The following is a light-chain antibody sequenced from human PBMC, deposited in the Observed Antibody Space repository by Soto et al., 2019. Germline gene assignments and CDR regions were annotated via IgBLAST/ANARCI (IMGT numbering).Light chain of an antibody. V-gene: IGLV7-46*01. Sequence: QAVVTQEPSLTVSPGGTVTLTGASSTGAVSSDHWPYWFQQKPGQAPRTLIYDISSKHSWTPARFSGSLLGGKAALSLSGAQPEDEADYYCLLSYSGAWVFGGGTQLTVL. CDR3: LLSYSGAWV. CDR2: DIS. CDR1: TGAVSSDHW. J-gene: IGLJ3*02.